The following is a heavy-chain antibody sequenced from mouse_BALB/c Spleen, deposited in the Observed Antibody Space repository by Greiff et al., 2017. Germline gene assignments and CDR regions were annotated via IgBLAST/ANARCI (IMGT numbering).Heavy chain of an antibody. D-gene: IGHD2-4*01. CDR2: IWAGGST. CDR1: GFSLTSYG. V-gene: IGHV2-9*02. J-gene: IGHJ2*01. Sequence: VKLVESGPGLVAPSQSLSITCTVSGFSLTSYGVHWVRQPPGKGLEWLGVIWAGGSTNYNSALMSRLSISKDNSKSQVFLKMNSLQTDDTAMYYCATLYYDYDFDYWGQGTTLTVSS. CDR3: ATLYYDYDFDY.